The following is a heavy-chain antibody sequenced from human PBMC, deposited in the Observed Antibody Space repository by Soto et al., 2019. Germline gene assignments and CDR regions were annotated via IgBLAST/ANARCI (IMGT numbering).Heavy chain of an antibody. CDR3: AKVPGYDYIWGSFDY. Sequence: EVQLLESGGGLVQPGGSLRLSCAASGFTFSSYAMSWVRQAPGKGLEWVSAISGSGGSTYYADSVKGRFTISRDNSKNTPYLQMNSLRAEDTAVYYCAKVPGYDYIWGSFDYWGQGTLVTVSS. J-gene: IGHJ4*02. D-gene: IGHD3-16*01. CDR1: GFTFSSYA. CDR2: ISGSGGST. V-gene: IGHV3-23*01.